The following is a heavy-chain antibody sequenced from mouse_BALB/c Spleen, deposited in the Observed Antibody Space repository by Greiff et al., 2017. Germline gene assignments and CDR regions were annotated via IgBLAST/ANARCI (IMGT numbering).Heavy chain of an antibody. Sequence: VQLQQSGAELVRPGVSVKISCKGSGYTFTDYAMHWVKQSHAKSLEWIGVISTYYGDASYNQKFKGKATMTVDKSSSTAYMELARLTSEDSAIYYCARGDSYAMDYWGQGTSVTVSS. CDR1: GYTFTDYA. J-gene: IGHJ4*01. D-gene: IGHD3-3*01. CDR2: ISTYYGDA. CDR3: ARGDSYAMDY. V-gene: IGHV1S137*01.